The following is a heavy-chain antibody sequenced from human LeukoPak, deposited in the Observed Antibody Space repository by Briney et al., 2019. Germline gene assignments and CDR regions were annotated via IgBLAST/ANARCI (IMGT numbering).Heavy chain of an antibody. CDR2: IRSKAYGGTT. CDR3: TRGVLNGWLHPGVLDY. V-gene: IGHV3-49*03. J-gene: IGHJ4*02. CDR1: GFTFGDYA. D-gene: IGHD5-24*01. Sequence: GGSLRLSCTASGFTFGDYAMSWFRQVPGKGLEWVGFIRSKAYGGTTEYAASVKGRFTISRDDSKSIAYLQMNSLKTEDTAVYYCTRGVLNGWLHPGVLDYWGQGTLVTVSS.